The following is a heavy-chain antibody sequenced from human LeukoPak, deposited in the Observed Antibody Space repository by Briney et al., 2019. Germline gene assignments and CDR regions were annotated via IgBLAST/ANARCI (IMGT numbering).Heavy chain of an antibody. CDR1: GGSISSYY. Sequence: SETLSLTCTVSGGSISSYYWSWIRQPPGKGLEWIGYIYYSGSTNYNPSLKSRVTISVDTSKNQFSLKLSSVTAADTAVYYCARGGALFNAAAGTAFDYWGQGTLVTVSS. J-gene: IGHJ4*02. V-gene: IGHV4-59*01. D-gene: IGHD6-13*01. CDR3: ARGGALFNAAAGTAFDY. CDR2: IYYSGST.